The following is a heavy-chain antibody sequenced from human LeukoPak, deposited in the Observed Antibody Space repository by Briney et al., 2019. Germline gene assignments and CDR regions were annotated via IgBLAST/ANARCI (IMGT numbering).Heavy chain of an antibody. Sequence: PGGSLRLSCAASGFTFSSYSMNWVRQAPGKGLEWVSGINWNGGSTGYADSVKGRFTISRDNAKNSLYLQMNSLRAEDTALYYCARRPGDGIWHIDYWGQGTLVTVSS. CDR3: ARRPGDGIWHIDY. CDR1: GFTFSSYS. J-gene: IGHJ4*02. V-gene: IGHV3-20*04. CDR2: INWNGGST. D-gene: IGHD2-15*01.